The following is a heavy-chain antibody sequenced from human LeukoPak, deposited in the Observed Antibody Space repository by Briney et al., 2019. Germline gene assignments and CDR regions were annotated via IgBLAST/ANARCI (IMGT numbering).Heavy chain of an antibody. CDR2: INPNSGGT. J-gene: IGHJ3*02. CDR1: GHTFTGYY. D-gene: IGHD6-25*01. V-gene: IGHV1-2*02. Sequence: GASVKVSCKASGHTFTGYYMHWVRQAPGQGLEWMGWINPNSGGTNYAQKFQGRVTMTRDTSISTAYMELSRLRSDDTAVYYCARASRPASRRAFDIWGQGTMVTVSS. CDR3: ARASRPASRRAFDI.